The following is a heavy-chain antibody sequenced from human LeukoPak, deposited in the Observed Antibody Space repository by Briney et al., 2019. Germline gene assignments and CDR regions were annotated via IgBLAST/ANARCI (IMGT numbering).Heavy chain of an antibody. Sequence: PGGSLRLSCAASGFTFSDYYMSWIRQAPGKGLEWVSYISSSGSTIYYADSVKGRFTISRDNAKNSLYLQMNSLRAEDTAAYYCARDSSGTAAGSSIWFDPWGQGTLVTVSS. D-gene: IGHD6-13*01. CDR2: ISSSGSTI. CDR3: ARDSSGTAAGSSIWFDP. J-gene: IGHJ5*02. CDR1: GFTFSDYY. V-gene: IGHV3-11*01.